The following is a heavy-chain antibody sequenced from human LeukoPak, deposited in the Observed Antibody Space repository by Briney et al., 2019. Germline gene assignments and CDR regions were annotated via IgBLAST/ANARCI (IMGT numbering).Heavy chain of an antibody. J-gene: IGHJ4*02. V-gene: IGHV3-30*02. Sequence: PGGSLRFPCAASGLPFSSYGIPGVGRAPGRGLEWVAFIRYDGSSKYYADSVKGRFTISRDNSKNTLYLQMNSLRAEDTAVYYCAKDRGSAFDYWGQGTLVTVSS. D-gene: IGHD1-26*01. CDR3: AKDRGSAFDY. CDR2: IRYDGSSK. CDR1: GLPFSSYG.